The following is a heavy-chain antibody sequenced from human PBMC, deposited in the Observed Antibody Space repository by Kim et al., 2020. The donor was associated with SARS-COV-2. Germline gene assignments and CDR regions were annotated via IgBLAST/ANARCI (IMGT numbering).Heavy chain of an antibody. V-gene: IGHV3-30*04. D-gene: IGHD3-16*01. CDR3: AREVGGGEFDP. J-gene: IGHJ5*02. CDR1: GFTFSSYA. Sequence: GGSLRLSCAASGFTFSSYAMHWVRQAPGKGLEWVAVISYDGSNKYYADSVKGRFTISRDNSKNTLYLQMNSLRAEDTAVYYCAREVGGGEFDPWGQGTLVTVSS. CDR2: ISYDGSNK.